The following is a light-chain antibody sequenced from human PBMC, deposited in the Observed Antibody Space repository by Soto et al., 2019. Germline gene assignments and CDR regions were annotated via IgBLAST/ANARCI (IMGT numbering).Light chain of an antibody. V-gene: IGKV3-20*01. J-gene: IGKJ1*01. Sequence: ELVLTQSPGTLSLSPGESATLSCRASQSVSGSYLAWYQHKPGQAPKLVFYATSLRATGFPDRCTGSGSGTDFTLTISRQEPEYVAVYEGQHYCSSLWTCGQGTVVDIK. CDR2: ATS. CDR1: QSVSGSY. CDR3: QHYCSSLWT.